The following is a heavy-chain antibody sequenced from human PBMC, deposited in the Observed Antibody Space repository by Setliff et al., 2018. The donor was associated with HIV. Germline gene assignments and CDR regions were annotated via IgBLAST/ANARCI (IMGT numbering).Heavy chain of an antibody. V-gene: IGHV1-46*01. Sequence: ASVKVSCKTSGYIFIRYYIFWVRQAPGQGLEWMGNINPHTGVTKYAEKFQGRFTMTRDTSTSTVYMGLSSLRSEDTAVYYCARGPLVVPTHYYMDLWGKGTTVTVSS. J-gene: IGHJ6*03. CDR2: INPHTGVT. CDR3: ARGPLVVPTHYYMDL. D-gene: IGHD3-22*01. CDR1: GYIFIRYY.